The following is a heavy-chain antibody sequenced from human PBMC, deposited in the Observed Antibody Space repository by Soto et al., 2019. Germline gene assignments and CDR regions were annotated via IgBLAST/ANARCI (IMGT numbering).Heavy chain of an antibody. V-gene: IGHV3-33*01. J-gene: IGHJ5*02. Sequence: GGSLRLSCAASGFTFSSYGMHWVRQAPGKGLEWVAVIWYDGSNKYYADSVKGRFTISRDNSKNTLYLQMNSLRAEDTAVYYCARERAYYYDSSGYYPWGQGTLVTVSS. D-gene: IGHD3-22*01. CDR3: ARERAYYYDSSGYYP. CDR1: GFTFSSYG. CDR2: IWYDGSNK.